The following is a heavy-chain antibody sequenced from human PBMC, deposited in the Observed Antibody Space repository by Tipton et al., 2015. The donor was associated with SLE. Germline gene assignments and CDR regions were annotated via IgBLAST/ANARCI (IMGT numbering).Heavy chain of an antibody. J-gene: IGHJ6*03. Sequence: SLRLSCAASGFTFSSYSMNWVRQAPGKGLEWVSSISSSSSYIYYADSVKGRFTISRDNAKNSLYLQMNSLRAEDTAVYYCARGEYCSVPGGPAEAYYYYYMDVWGKGATVTVSS. V-gene: IGHV3-21*01. CDR1: GFTFSSYS. CDR2: ISSSSSYI. CDR3: ARGEYCSVPGGPAEAYYYYYMDV. D-gene: IGHD2-15*01.